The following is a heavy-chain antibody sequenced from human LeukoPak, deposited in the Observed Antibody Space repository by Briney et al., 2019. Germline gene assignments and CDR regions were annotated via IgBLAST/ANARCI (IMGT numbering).Heavy chain of an antibody. J-gene: IGHJ4*02. CDR1: GFTFSSYS. CDR3: ASIGVDLRYFDWLLYSGNY. V-gene: IGHV3-21*01. CDR2: ISSSSSYI. Sequence: GGSLRLSCAASGFTFSSYSMNWVRQAPGKGLEWVSSISSSSSYIYYADSVKGRFTISRDNAKNSLYLQMNSLRAEDTAVYYCASIGVDLRYFDWLLYSGNYWGQGTLVTVSS. D-gene: IGHD3-9*01.